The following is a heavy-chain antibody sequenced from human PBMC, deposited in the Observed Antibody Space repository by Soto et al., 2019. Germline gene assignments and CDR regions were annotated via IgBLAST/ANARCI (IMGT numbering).Heavy chain of an antibody. CDR1: GFTFSSYG. V-gene: IGHV3-30*18. J-gene: IGHJ6*02. CDR3: AKAYTGTGGPPYYGMDV. Sequence: GGSLRLSCGASGFTFSSYGMHWVRQAPGKGLEWVAVISYDGSNKYYADSVKGRFTISRDNSKNTLYLQMNSLRAEDTAVYYCAKAYTGTGGPPYYGMDVWGQGTTVTVSS. CDR2: ISYDGSNK. D-gene: IGHD4-17*01.